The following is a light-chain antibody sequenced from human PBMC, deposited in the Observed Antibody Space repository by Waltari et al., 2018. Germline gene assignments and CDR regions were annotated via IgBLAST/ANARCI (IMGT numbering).Light chain of an antibody. Sequence: SYELTQPPSVSVSPGQTARTTCSGDILSTHYAFWYQHKPGQALVVLIRKDTERPSGIPERFSGSSSGATVTLTISGVQAEDEGDYYCQSADNTGTYWLFGGGTKVTVL. V-gene: IGLV3-25*03. CDR1: ILSTHY. J-gene: IGLJ3*02. CDR3: QSADNTGTYWL. CDR2: KDT.